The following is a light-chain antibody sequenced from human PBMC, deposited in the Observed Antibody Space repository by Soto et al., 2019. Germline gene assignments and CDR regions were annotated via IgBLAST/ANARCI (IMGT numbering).Light chain of an antibody. Sequence: EIVLTQSPGTLSFSPGERATLACRASQSVSSSYLAWYQQKPGQAPRLLIYGASTRATGIPDRFSGSGSGTEFTLTISSLQSEDFAVYYCQHYNNWLGAFGGGTKVDIK. CDR3: QHYNNWLGA. J-gene: IGKJ4*01. CDR2: GAS. V-gene: IGKV3-15*01. CDR1: QSVSSSY.